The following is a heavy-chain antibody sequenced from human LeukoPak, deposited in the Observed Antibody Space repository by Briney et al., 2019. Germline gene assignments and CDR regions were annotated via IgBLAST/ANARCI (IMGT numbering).Heavy chain of an antibody. CDR3: ARVDIVGTIIYGIDV. V-gene: IGHV1-18*01. Sequence: ASVKVSCKAFGYTFTSYGISWVRQAPGQGLEWMGWISAYNGNTNYAQKLQGRVTTTTDTSTSTAYMELRSLRSDDTAVYYCARVDIVGTIIYGIDVWGQGTTVTVSS. CDR1: GYTFTSYG. J-gene: IGHJ6*02. CDR2: ISAYNGNT. D-gene: IGHD5-12*01.